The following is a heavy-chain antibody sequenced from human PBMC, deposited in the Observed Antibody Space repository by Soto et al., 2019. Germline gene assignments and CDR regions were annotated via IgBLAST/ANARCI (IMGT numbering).Heavy chain of an antibody. Sequence: VKVSCKASGFSLTGYYFHWIRAAPGQGLEWLGWINPNTGGTTYAQKFQGRVTLTWDTSINTAYMELSSLRPDDTAVYYCARVYYDFWRAPLDVWGQGTTVTVSS. CDR2: INPNTGGT. CDR3: ARVYYDFWRAPLDV. J-gene: IGHJ6*02. CDR1: GFSLTGYY. D-gene: IGHD3-3*01. V-gene: IGHV1-2*02.